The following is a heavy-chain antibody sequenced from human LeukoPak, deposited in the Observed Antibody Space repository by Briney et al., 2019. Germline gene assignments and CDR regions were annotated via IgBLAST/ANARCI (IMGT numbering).Heavy chain of an antibody. V-gene: IGHV4-59*12. CDR1: GGSISSYY. D-gene: IGHD2-2*01. J-gene: IGHJ5*02. CDR3: AAPAATTYNWFDP. CDR2: IYYSGST. Sequence: SETLSLTCTVSGGSISSYYWGWIRQPPGKGLEWIGYIYYSGSTNYNPSLKSRVTISVDTSKNQFSLKLSSVTAADTAVYYCAAPAATTYNWFDPWGQGTLVTVSS.